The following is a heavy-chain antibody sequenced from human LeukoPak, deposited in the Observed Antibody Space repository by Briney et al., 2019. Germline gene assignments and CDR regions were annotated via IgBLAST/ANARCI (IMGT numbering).Heavy chain of an antibody. CDR1: GFTFSSYA. CDR2: ISGSGGST. J-gene: IGHJ4*02. Sequence: SGESLRLSCAASGFTFSSYAMSWVRQAPGKGLEWVSAISGSGGSTCYADSVKGRFTISRDNSKNTMYLQMNSLRAEDTAVYYCAKDSGQYYYDSRGYYDYFDYWGQGTLVSVSS. D-gene: IGHD3-22*01. CDR3: AKDSGQYYYDSRGYYDYFDY. V-gene: IGHV3-23*01.